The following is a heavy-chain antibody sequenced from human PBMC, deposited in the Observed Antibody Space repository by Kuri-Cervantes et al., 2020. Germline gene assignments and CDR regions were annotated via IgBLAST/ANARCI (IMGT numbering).Heavy chain of an antibody. CDR3: ARQRGSPSFDY. CDR1: GGSISSGNYY. J-gene: IGHJ4*02. D-gene: IGHD6-13*01. CDR2: IYYSGST. V-gene: IGHV4-39*01. Sequence: SETLSLTCTVSGGSISSGNYYWGWIRQPPGKGLEWIGGIYYSGSTYYNPSLKSRVTISVDTSKNQFPLKLSSVTAADTAVYYCARQRGSPSFDYWGQGTLVTSPQ.